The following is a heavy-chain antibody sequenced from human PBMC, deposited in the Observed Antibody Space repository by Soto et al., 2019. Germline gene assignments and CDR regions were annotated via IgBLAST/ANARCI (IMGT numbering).Heavy chain of an antibody. CDR3: ARGPSYSDSYFDH. CDR2: ISYDGNNK. CDR1: EFTFSNYA. Sequence: GGSLRLSCAASEFTFSNYAMHWVRQVPGKGLQWLAVISYDGNNKYYADSVEGRFTISRDNSKNTVYLQMNSLRLEDTAVYYCARGPSYSDSYFDHWGQGTLVPSPQ. V-gene: IGHV3-30*03. D-gene: IGHD4-17*01. J-gene: IGHJ4*02.